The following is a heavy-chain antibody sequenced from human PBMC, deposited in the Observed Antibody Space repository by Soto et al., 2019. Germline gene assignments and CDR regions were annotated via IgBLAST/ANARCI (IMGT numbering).Heavy chain of an antibody. CDR3: AREHCSGGSCYPGGYYYYGMDV. D-gene: IGHD2-15*01. J-gene: IGHJ6*02. Sequence: QVQLVQSGAEVKKPGSSVKVSCKASGGTFSSYAISWVRQAPGQGLEWMGGIIPIFGTANYAQKFQGRVTINADKSTRTAYMELSSLRSEDTAVYYCAREHCSGGSCYPGGYYYYGMDVWGQGTTVTVSS. CDR2: IIPIFGTA. V-gene: IGHV1-69*06. CDR1: GGTFSSYA.